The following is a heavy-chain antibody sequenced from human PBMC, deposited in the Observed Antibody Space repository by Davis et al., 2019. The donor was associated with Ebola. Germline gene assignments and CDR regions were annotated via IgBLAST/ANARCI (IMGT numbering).Heavy chain of an antibody. Sequence: PGGSLRLSCAASGFTVSSYHMSWVRQTPRKGLEWVAAVSRKGGAYYTDSVKGRFTVFRDTAKDTLFLQMDSLRDEDTAIYYCAKEMEVTKPYDHWGQGTLVTVSS. CDR1: GFTVSSYH. V-gene: IGHV3-53*01. J-gene: IGHJ4*02. D-gene: IGHD2-21*02. CDR3: AKEMEVTKPYDH. CDR2: VSRKGGA.